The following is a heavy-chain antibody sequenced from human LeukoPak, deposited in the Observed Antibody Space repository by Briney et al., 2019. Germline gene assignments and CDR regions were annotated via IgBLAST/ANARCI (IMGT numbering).Heavy chain of an antibody. CDR1: GFTFSTYT. D-gene: IGHD2-8*01. CDR2: ILVNGGT. V-gene: IGHV3-23*01. J-gene: IGHJ5*01. CDR3: AKYGIVLPPGSHIPHWFDF. Sequence: PGGSLRLSCIASGFTFSTYTMSWVRQAPGEGLTWVLGILVNGGTYYTDSVKGRFTISRDISKNTVYLQMNSLRGDDTAVYYCAKYGIVLPPGSHIPHWFDFWGQGSLVTVTS.